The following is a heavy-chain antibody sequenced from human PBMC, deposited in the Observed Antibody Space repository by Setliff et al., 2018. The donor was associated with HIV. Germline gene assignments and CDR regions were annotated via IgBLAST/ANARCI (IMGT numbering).Heavy chain of an antibody. Sequence: SCKASGYTFTDYYVHWVRQAPGKGLEWVAVISYDESKKYYADSVKGRFTISRDYSKNTLYLQMNSLRAEDAAVYYCAKAYCSTTTCPFDNWGQGTLVTVSS. D-gene: IGHD2-2*01. J-gene: IGHJ4*02. CDR3: AKAYCSTTTCPFDN. CDR1: GYTFTDYY. CDR2: ISYDESKK. V-gene: IGHV3-30*18.